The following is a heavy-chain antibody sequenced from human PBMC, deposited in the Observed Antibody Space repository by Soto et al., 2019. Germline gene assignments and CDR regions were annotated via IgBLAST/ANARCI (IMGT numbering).Heavy chain of an antibody. Sequence: QVQLVQSGAEVKKPGASVKVSCKASGYTFNSYYIHWVRQAPGQGLEWMGIFNPSGGSTNYPQKLEQRVTLNKDTSTSTVYMDLSSLISEEMGIYYCARGGYYWYFDLWVRGTLVTVSS. J-gene: IGHJ2*01. CDR1: GYTFNSYY. D-gene: IGHD3-22*01. CDR3: ARGGYYWYFDL. V-gene: IGHV1-46*02. CDR2: FNPSGGST.